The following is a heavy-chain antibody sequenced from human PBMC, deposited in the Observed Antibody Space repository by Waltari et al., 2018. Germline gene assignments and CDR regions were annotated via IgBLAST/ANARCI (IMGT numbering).Heavy chain of an antibody. Sequence: QLQLQESGPGLVKPSETLSLTCTVSGGSISSSSYYWGWIRQPPGKGLEWVSYISSSSSTIYYADSVKGRFTISRDNAKNSLYLQMNSLRAEDTAVYYCARDRGLRRLSTFEIWGQGTMVTVSS. CDR3: ARDRGLRRLSTFEI. V-gene: IGHV3-11*04. CDR2: ISSSSSTI. J-gene: IGHJ3*02. D-gene: IGHD5-12*01. CDR1: GGSISSSS.